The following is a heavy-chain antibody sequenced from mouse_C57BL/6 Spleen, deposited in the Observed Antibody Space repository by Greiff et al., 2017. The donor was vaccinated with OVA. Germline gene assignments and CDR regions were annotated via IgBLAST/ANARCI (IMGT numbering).Heavy chain of an antibody. V-gene: IGHV1-39*01. Sequence: EVQLQQSGPELVKPGASVKISCKASGYSFTDYYMNWVKQSHGKSLEWIGVINPNYGTTSYNQKFKGKATLTVDQSSSTAYMQLNSLTSEDSAVYSCAFYYDYDLYYAMDYWGQGTTVTVSS. D-gene: IGHD2-4*01. J-gene: IGHJ4*01. CDR1: GYSFTDYY. CDR2: INPNYGTT. CDR3: AFYYDYDLYYAMDY.